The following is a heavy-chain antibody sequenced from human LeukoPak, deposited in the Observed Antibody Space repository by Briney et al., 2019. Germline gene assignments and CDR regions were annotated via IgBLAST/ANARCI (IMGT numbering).Heavy chain of an antibody. Sequence: PGGSLRLSCAASGFTVSSNYMSWVRQAPGKGLDWVSVIYTSASTFYADSVKGRFTISRDNSKNTLSLQMNSLRAEDTAVYYCARDIGGMTTEYYFDYWGQGTLVTVSS. CDR3: ARDIGGMTTEYYFDY. V-gene: IGHV3-53*01. D-gene: IGHD4-11*01. CDR2: IYTSAST. CDR1: GFTVSSNY. J-gene: IGHJ4*02.